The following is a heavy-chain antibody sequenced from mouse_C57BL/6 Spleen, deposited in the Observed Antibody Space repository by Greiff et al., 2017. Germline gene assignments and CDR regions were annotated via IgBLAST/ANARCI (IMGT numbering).Heavy chain of an antibody. CDR1: GYSFTGYY. D-gene: IGHD2-4*01. J-gene: IGHJ3*01. CDR2: INPSTGGT. Sequence: EVKLMESGPELVKPGASVKISCKASGYSFTGYYMNWVKQSPEKSLEWIGEINPSTGGTTYNQKFKAKATLTVDKSSSTAYMQLKSLTSEDSAVYYCARGKDYGFAYWGQGTLVTVSA. V-gene: IGHV1-42*01. CDR3: ARGKDYGFAY.